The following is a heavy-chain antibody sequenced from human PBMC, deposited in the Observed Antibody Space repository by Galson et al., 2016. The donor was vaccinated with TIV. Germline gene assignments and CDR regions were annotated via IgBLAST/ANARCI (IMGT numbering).Heavy chain of an antibody. D-gene: IGHD5-18*01. CDR2: IIPVSDMA. V-gene: IGHV1-69*02. Sequence: SVKVSCKASGGPFLSYSINWVRQAPGQGLEWMGRIIPVSDMASYAQKFQGRVTIIADKSTRTAYIELSSLRFEDTAVYYCASDRSGYTYGYESAYFDLWGRGTLVVVSS. CDR3: ASDRSGYTYGYESAYFDL. CDR1: GGPFLSYS. J-gene: IGHJ2*01.